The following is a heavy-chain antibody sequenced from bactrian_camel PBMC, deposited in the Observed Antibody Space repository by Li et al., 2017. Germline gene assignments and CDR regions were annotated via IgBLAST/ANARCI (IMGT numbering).Heavy chain of an antibody. D-gene: IGHD2*01. CDR2: IINRGGTT. CDR1: GFTFSNYG. Sequence: DVQLVESGGGLVQPGGSLRLSCAASGFTFSNYGMNWVRQAPGKGLEWVSIINRGGTTYYADSMKGRFTISRDNATNTVYLQMNSLKPEDTAVYYCVSLVGRPLVHQGTQVTVS. V-gene: IGHV3S35*01. J-gene: IGHJ4*01.